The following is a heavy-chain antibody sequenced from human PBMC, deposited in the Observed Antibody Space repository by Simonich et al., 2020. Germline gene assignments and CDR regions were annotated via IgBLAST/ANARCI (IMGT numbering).Heavy chain of an antibody. CDR3: ARDSSYYAFDI. D-gene: IGHD5-12*01. CDR2: ISSSSSTI. CDR1: GLTFSSYS. V-gene: IGHV3-48*01. J-gene: IGHJ3*02. Sequence: EVQLVESGGGLVQPGGSLRLSCSASGLTFSSYSMNWVRQAQGKGLEWVSYISSSSSTINYADSVKGRFNISRDNAKNSLYLQMNSLRAEDTAVYYCARDSSYYAFDIWGQGTMVTVSS.